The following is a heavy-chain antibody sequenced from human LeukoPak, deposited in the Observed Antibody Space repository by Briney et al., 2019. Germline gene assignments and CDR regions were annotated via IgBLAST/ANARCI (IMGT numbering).Heavy chain of an antibody. CDR2: ISAYNGNT. V-gene: IGHV1-18*01. CDR3: ARAYRYNWNYRADY. J-gene: IGHJ4*02. CDR1: GYTFTSYG. Sequence: ASVKVSCKASGYTFTSYGISWVRQAPGQGLEWMGLISAYNGNTNYAQKLQGRVTMTTDTSTSTAYMELRSLRSDDTAVYYCARAYRYNWNYRADYWGQGTLVTVSS. D-gene: IGHD1-7*01.